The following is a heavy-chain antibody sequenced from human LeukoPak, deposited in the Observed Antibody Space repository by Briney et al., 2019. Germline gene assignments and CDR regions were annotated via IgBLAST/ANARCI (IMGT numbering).Heavy chain of an antibody. CDR2: IRYDGSNK. J-gene: IGHJ4*02. CDR3: AVIAAAGPRGYFDY. D-gene: IGHD6-13*01. Sequence: GGSLRLSCAASGFTFSSYGMHWVRQAPGKGLERVAFIRYDGSNKYYADSVKGRFTISRDNSKNTLYLQMNSLRAEDTAVYYCAVIAAAGPRGYFDYWGQGTLVTVSS. CDR1: GFTFSSYG. V-gene: IGHV3-30*02.